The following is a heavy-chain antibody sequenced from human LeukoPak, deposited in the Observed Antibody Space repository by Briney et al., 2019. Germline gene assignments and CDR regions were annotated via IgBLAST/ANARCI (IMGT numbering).Heavy chain of an antibody. J-gene: IGHJ4*02. V-gene: IGHV3-13*01. Sequence: PGGSLRLSCAASGFTISNYDMHWVRQAAGKGLEWVSGIGTAGDTYYPASVKGRFAISRENAKSSLYLQINSLSAGDTAVYYCASSPAYSSSWYAIDNWGQGTLVTVSS. CDR3: ASSPAYSSSWYAIDN. CDR2: IGTAGDT. CDR1: GFTISNYD. D-gene: IGHD6-13*01.